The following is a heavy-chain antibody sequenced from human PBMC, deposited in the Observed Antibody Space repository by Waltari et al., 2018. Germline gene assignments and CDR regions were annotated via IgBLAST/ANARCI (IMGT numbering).Heavy chain of an antibody. Sequence: QLQLQESGPGLVKPSETLSLTCTVSGGSISSSSYYWGWIRQPPGKGLEWIGSIYYSGSTYYNPSLKSRVTISVDTSKNQFSLKLSSVTAADTAVYYCARDGELLPYYYYGMDVWGQGTTVTVSS. J-gene: IGHJ6*02. V-gene: IGHV4-39*07. CDR2: IYYSGST. D-gene: IGHD1-26*01. CDR1: GGSISSSSYY. CDR3: ARDGELLPYYYYGMDV.